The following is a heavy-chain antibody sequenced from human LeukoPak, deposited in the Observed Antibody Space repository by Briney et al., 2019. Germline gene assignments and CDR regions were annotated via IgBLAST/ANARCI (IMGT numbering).Heavy chain of an antibody. CDR2: IDHSGGT. CDR1: GGSFSAYY. D-gene: IGHD5-18*01. J-gene: IGHJ5*02. Sequence: AETLSLTCAVYGGSFSAYYWSWIRIRQPPGKGLEWMGEIDHSGGTNYNPSLKSRVTISVGTSKNQFSLNLSSVTAADTAVYYCARHPTALVSYGFDPWGQGTLVTVSS. CDR3: ARHPTALVSYGFDP. V-gene: IGHV4-34*01.